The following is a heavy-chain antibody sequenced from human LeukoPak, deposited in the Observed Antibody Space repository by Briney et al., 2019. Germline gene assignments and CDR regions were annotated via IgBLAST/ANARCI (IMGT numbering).Heavy chain of an antibody. CDR3: ARDGTYGSGSYYNGRFDY. V-gene: IGHV3-48*01. J-gene: IGHJ4*02. CDR1: GFTFSSYS. D-gene: IGHD3-10*01. Sequence: GGALRLSCAASGFTFSSYSMNWVRQAPGKGLEWVSYISSSSSTIYYADSVKGRFTISRDNAKNSLYLQMNSLRAEDTAVYYCARDGTYGSGSYYNGRFDYWGQGTLVTVSS. CDR2: ISSSSSTI.